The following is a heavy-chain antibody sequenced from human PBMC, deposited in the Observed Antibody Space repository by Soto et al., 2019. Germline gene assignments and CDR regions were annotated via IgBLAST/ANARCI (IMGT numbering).Heavy chain of an antibody. CDR1: GYSFTNSW. D-gene: IGHD3-3*01. CDR3: ATKVDFWRGVLPHQYYYGIDV. J-gene: IGHJ6*02. Sequence: PGESLKISCQGSGYSFTNSWISWVRQMPGKGLEWMGIIDPSDSYTKYSPSFQGHVTISADKSISTAYLQWTSLRASDTAMYFCATKVDFWRGVLPHQYYYGIDVWGQGSTVTVSS. V-gene: IGHV5-10-1*01. CDR2: IDPSDSYT.